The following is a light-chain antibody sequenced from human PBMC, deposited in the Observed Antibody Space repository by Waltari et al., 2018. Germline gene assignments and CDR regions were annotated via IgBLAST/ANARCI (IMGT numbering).Light chain of an antibody. Sequence: ETVLTQAPATLSLSPGERATLSCRASQGISSYLAWYQQKPVQAPRLLIYDASNRATGVPARFSGSGSGTDFTLIISSLEPEDFAVYYCHQRANWPGTFGQGTKVEIK. CDR2: DAS. CDR1: QGISSY. J-gene: IGKJ1*01. V-gene: IGKV3-11*01. CDR3: HQRANWPGT.